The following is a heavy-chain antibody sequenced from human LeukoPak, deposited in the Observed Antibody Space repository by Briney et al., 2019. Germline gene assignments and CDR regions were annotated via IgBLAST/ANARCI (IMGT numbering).Heavy chain of an antibody. CDR1: GVTFSSYA. Sequence: GGSLRLFCAASGVTFSSYAMSWVRQAPGKGLEWVSAISGSGGTTYYADSVKGRFTISRDNSKNTLSLQTNSLRAEDTAVYHCTKEAVGGSSWSYYYYDYIDAWGKGTTVTV. J-gene: IGHJ6*03. CDR2: ISGSGGTT. CDR3: TKEAVGGSSWSYYYYDYIDA. D-gene: IGHD6-13*01. V-gene: IGHV3-23*01.